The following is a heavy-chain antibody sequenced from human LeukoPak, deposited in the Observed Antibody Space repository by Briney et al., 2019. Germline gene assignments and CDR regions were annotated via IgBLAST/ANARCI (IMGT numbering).Heavy chain of an antibody. CDR1: GLTGLTFSRYW. Sequence: GGSLRLSCAVSGLTGLTFSRYWMSWVRQAPGKGLEWVANIKPDGDRQYYVDSVKGRFIISRDNAMNSLYLEMNSLRAEDTGVYFWASHTYGWWLDSWGQGTPVTVSS. D-gene: IGHD5-18*01. J-gene: IGHJ5*01. CDR3: ASHTYGWWLDS. V-gene: IGHV3-7*01. CDR2: IKPDGDRQ.